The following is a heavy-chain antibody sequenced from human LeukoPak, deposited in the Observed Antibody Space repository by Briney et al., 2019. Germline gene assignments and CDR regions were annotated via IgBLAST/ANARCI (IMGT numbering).Heavy chain of an antibody. Sequence: GGSLRLSCAASGFTFSTHGIHWVRQAPGKGLEWVAAIWYDESNMFYADSVKGRFTISRDSSKNTLYLQLNSLRAEDTAVYYCARGRDYVGMDVWGQGTTVIVSS. J-gene: IGHJ6*02. V-gene: IGHV3-33*01. D-gene: IGHD3-16*01. CDR2: IWYDESNM. CDR3: ARGRDYVGMDV. CDR1: GFTFSTHG.